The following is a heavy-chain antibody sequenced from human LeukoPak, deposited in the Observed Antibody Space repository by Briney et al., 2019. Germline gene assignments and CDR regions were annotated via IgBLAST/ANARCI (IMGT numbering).Heavy chain of an antibody. CDR1: GFTLSNYV. CDR3: ARDQSHYGSGSYFDY. CDR2: TRYDGSDK. V-gene: IGHV3-30*02. D-gene: IGHD3-10*01. Sequence: QPGGSLRLSCAASGFTLSNYVMHWVRQAPGKGLEWVAFTRYDGSDKYNADSLKGRFTISRDNSENTLYLQMNSLRAEDTAVYYCARDQSHYGSGSYFDYWGQGTLVTVSS. J-gene: IGHJ4*02.